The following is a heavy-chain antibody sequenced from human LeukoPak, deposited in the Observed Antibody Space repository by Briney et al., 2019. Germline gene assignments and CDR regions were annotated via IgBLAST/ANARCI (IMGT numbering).Heavy chain of an antibody. CDR1: GFTFSTYA. J-gene: IGHJ4*02. CDR3: AARPPIVVRGPFDY. V-gene: IGHV3-23*01. Sequence: PGGSLRLSCAASGFTFSTYAMGWVRQAPGKGLEWVSTISGSGDDTYYADSVKGRFTISRDNSKNTLYLQMNSLRADDKAVYYCAARPPIVVRGPFDYWGQGTLVTVSS. D-gene: IGHD3-22*01. CDR2: ISGSGDDT.